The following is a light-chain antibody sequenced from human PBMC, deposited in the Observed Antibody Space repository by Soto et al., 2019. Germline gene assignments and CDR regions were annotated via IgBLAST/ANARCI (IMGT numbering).Light chain of an antibody. CDR2: EVT. CDR1: IGDIGSYNR. CDR3: SSYTNINTRACV. J-gene: IGLJ1*01. Sequence: QSARTLPACVSGSPGQSITISCTGTIGDIGSYNRVSWYQQHPGKAPKLIIYEVTDRPSGVSNRFSGSKSGNTASLTISGLQAEEEAEYYCSSYTNINTRACVFGTGTKVTVL. V-gene: IGLV2-14*01.